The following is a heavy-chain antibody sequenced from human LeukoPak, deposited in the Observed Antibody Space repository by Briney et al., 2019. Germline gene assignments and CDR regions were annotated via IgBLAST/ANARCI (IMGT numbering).Heavy chain of an antibody. CDR2: IYSRGST. CDR3: ARDPQYWGRGAFVI. D-gene: IGHD3-16*01. Sequence: GGSLRLSCAASGFTVSSNYMSWVRQAPGKGLEWVSVIYSRGSTYYADSVKGRFTISRDNSKNTLYLQMNSLRAEDTAVYYCARDPQYWGRGAFVIWGQGTMVTVSS. V-gene: IGHV3-66*01. J-gene: IGHJ3*02. CDR1: GFTVSSNY.